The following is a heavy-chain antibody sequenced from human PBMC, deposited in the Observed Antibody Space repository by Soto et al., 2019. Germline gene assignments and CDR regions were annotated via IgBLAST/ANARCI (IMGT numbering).Heavy chain of an antibody. V-gene: IGHV3-21*01. CDR2: ISSSSSYI. CDR1: GFTFSSYS. CDR3: ARDREEMATINAFDI. Sequence: GSLRLSCAASGFTFSSYSMNWVRQAPGKGLEWVSSISSSSSYIYYADSVKGRFTISRDNAKNSLYLQMNSLRAEDTAVYYCARDREEMATINAFDIWGQGTMVTVSS. D-gene: IGHD5-12*01. J-gene: IGHJ3*02.